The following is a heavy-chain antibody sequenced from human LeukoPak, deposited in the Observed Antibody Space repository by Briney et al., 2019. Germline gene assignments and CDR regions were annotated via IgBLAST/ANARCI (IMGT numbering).Heavy chain of an antibody. CDR2: IWYDGSNK. CDR3: ARSNNGGWGYCDY. D-gene: IGHD3-16*01. Sequence: GGSLRLSCAASGFSFSNYGMHWVRQAPGKGLERVAVIWYDGSNKYYADSVKGRFTISRDNSKNTLYVQMSSLRAEDTAVYYCARSNNGGWGYCDYWGQGSLVTVSS. V-gene: IGHV3-33*01. CDR1: GFSFSNYG. J-gene: IGHJ4*02.